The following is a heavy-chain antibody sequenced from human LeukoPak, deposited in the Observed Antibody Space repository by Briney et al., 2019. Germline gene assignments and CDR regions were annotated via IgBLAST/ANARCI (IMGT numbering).Heavy chain of an antibody. D-gene: IGHD3-3*01. CDR2: INPNSGGT. J-gene: IGHJ6*02. CDR3: ARDPSGGGRFLEWLLPKGSYYYYGMDV. V-gene: IGHV1-2*06. CDR1: GYTFTGYY. Sequence: ASVKVSCKASGYTFTGYYMHWVRQAPGQGLVWMGRINPNSGGTNYAQKFQGRVTMTRDTSISTAYMELSRLRSDDTAVYYCARDPSGGGRFLEWLLPKGSYYYYGMDVWGQGTTVTVSS.